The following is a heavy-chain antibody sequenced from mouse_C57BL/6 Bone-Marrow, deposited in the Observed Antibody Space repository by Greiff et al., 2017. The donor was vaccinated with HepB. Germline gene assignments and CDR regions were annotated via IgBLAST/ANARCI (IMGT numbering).Heavy chain of an antibody. CDR2: IDPSDSYT. J-gene: IGHJ4*01. CDR3: ASYDYDGRGYYAMDY. CDR1: GYTFTSYW. Sequence: QVQLQQPGAELVMPGASVKLSCKASGYTFTSYWMHWVKQRPGQGLEWIGEIDPSDSYTNYNQKFKGKSTLTVDKSSSTAYMQLSSLTSEDSAVYYCASYDYDGRGYYAMDYWGQGTSVTVSS. V-gene: IGHV1-69*01. D-gene: IGHD2-4*01.